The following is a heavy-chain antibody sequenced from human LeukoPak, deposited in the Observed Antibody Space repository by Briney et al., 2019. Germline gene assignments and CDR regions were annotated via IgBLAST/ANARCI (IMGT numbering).Heavy chain of an antibody. J-gene: IGHJ3*02. CDR1: GGSFSGYY. CDR2: IYYSGST. D-gene: IGHD6-19*01. CDR3: ARHEAVAGTADAFDI. V-gene: IGHV4-59*08. Sequence: PSETLSLTCVVYGGSFSGYYWSWIRQPLGKGLEWIGYIYYSGSTNYNPSLKSRVTISVDTSKNQFSLKLSSVTAADTAVYYCARHEAVAGTADAFDIWGQGTMVTVSS.